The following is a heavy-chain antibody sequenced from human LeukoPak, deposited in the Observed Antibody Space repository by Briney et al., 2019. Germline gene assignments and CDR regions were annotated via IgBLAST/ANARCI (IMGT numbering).Heavy chain of an antibody. J-gene: IGHJ4*02. CDR2: ISGSGGRT. D-gene: IGHD6-19*01. Sequence: GGSLRLSCAASGFTFSSYSMNWVRQAPGKGLEWVSVISGSGGRTYYADSVKGRFTIFRDNSKNTLYLQMNSLRAEDTAVYYCAKDLFPAVAGTADYWGQGTLVTVSS. V-gene: IGHV3-23*01. CDR3: AKDLFPAVAGTADY. CDR1: GFTFSSYS.